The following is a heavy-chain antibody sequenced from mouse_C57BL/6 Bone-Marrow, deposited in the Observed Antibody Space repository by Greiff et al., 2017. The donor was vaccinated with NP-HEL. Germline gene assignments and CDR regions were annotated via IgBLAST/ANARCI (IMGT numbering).Heavy chain of an antibody. V-gene: IGHV1-82*01. CDR3: ARTNLGGAMDY. CDR2: IYPGDGDT. D-gene: IGHD1-3*01. J-gene: IGHJ4*01. CDR1: GYAFSSSW. Sequence: QVQLQQSGPELVKPGASVKISCKASGYAFSSSWMNWVKQRPGKGLEWIGRIYPGDGDTNYNGKFKGKATLTADKSSSTAYMQLSSLTSEDSAVYFGARTNLGGAMDYWGQGTSVTVSS.